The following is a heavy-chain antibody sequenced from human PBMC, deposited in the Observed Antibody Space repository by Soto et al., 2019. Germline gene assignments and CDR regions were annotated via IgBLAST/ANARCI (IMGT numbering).Heavy chain of an antibody. J-gene: IGHJ1*01. CDR1: GFTFSSYG. Sequence: QVQLVESGGGVVQPGRSLRLSCAASGFTFSSYGMHWVRQAPGKGLEWVAVIWYDGSNKYYADSVKGRFTISRDNSKNTLYLQMNSRRAEDTAVYYCARAGAAADGYFQHWGQGTLVTVSS. CDR2: IWYDGSNK. D-gene: IGHD6-13*01. V-gene: IGHV3-33*01. CDR3: ARAGAAADGYFQH.